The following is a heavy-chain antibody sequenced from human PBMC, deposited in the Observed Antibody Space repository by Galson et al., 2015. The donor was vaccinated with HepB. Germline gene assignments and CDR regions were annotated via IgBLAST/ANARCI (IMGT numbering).Heavy chain of an antibody. CDR1: GGTFSSYT. V-gene: IGHV1-69*02. CDR2: IIPILGIA. J-gene: IGHJ3*02. D-gene: IGHD3-10*01. Sequence: SVKVSCKASGGTFSSYTISWVRQAPGQGLEWMGRIIPILGIANYAQKFQGRVTITADKSTSTAYMELSSLRSEDTAVYYCARRSGITMVRGGGAFDIWGQGTMVTVSS. CDR3: ARRSGITMVRGGGAFDI.